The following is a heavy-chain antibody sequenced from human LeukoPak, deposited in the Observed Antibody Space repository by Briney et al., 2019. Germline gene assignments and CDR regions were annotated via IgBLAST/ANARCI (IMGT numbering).Heavy chain of an antibody. V-gene: IGHV4-39*07. CDR1: GGSISSSSYY. Sequence: PSETLSLTCTVSGGSISSSSYYWGWIRQPPGKGLEWIGSIYYSGSTYYNPSLKSRVTISVDTSKNQFSLKLSSVTAADTAVYYCARQRYDFWSGYFETFDYWGQGTLVTVSS. CDR3: ARQRYDFWSGYFETFDY. J-gene: IGHJ4*02. CDR2: IYYSGST. D-gene: IGHD3-3*01.